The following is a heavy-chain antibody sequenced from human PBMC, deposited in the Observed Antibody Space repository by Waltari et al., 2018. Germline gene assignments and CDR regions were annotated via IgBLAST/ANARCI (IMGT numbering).Heavy chain of an antibody. J-gene: IGHJ6*02. CDR3: ARDAVGAIGNYYYYGMDV. CDR1: GGSISSYY. Sequence: QVQLQESGPGLVKPSETLSLTCTVSGGSISSYYWSWIRQPPGRGLEWIGYIYYSGSTNYNPSLKSRVTISVDTSKNQFSLKLSSVTAADTAVYYCARDAVGAIGNYYYYGMDVWGQGTTVTVSS. CDR2: IYYSGST. D-gene: IGHD1-26*01. V-gene: IGHV4-59*01.